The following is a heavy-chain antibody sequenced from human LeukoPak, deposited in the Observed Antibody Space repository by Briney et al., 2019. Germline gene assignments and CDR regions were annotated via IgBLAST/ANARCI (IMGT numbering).Heavy chain of an antibody. V-gene: IGHV3-21*01. Sequence: GGSLRLSCAASGITFSRYSMNWVRQAPGKGLEWVSSISTSSSYIYYADSVKGRFTISRHNAKNSLYLQINCLRAEDTAVYYCARQWGWFTSGWWLDTFDVWGQGSMVIVSS. J-gene: IGHJ3*01. D-gene: IGHD6-19*01. CDR2: ISTSSSYI. CDR3: ARQWGWFTSGWWLDTFDV. CDR1: GITFSRYS.